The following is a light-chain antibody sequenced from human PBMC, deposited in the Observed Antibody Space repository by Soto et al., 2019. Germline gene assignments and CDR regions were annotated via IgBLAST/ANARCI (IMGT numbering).Light chain of an antibody. CDR3: QQYGGSPLLT. CDR1: QSVSSSS. V-gene: IGKV3-20*01. J-gene: IGKJ5*01. CDR2: ATS. Sequence: VLTQSPRTLSLSPGERATLSCRASQSVSSSSLAWYQQKPGQAPRLLLYATSSRATGIPVRFSGGGSGTDFTLTISRLEPEDSAVYYCQQYGGSPLLTFGQGTRLEIK.